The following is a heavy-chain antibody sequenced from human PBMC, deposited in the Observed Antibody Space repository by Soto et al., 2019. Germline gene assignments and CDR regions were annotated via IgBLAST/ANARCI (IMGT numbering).Heavy chain of an antibody. D-gene: IGHD5-12*01. J-gene: IGHJ4*02. Sequence: SVKVSCKASGGTFSSYTISWVRQAPGQGLEWMGRIIPILGIANYAQKFQGRVTITADKSTSTAYMELSSLRSEDTAVYYCARYSGYVPFDYWGQGTLVTVSS. CDR1: GGTFSSYT. V-gene: IGHV1-69*02. CDR2: IIPILGIA. CDR3: ARYSGYVPFDY.